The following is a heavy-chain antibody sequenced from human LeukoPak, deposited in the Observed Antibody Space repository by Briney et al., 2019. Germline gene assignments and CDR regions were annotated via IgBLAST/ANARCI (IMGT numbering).Heavy chain of an antibody. CDR1: GFTFVDYA. D-gene: IGHD1-14*01. V-gene: IGHV3-9*01. J-gene: IGHJ4*02. CDR3: AKDRTYRGGIPDS. Sequence: PGRSLRLSCVASGFTFVDYAMHWVRQAPGEGLEWVSEVSWNSGIIDYADSVKGRFTNSRDSAKNSLYLQMHSLKPEDTALYYCAKDRTYRGGIPDSWGQGTLVTVSS. CDR2: VSWNSGII.